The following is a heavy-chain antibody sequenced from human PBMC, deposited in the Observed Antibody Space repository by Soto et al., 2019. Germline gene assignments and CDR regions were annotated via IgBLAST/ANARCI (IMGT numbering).Heavy chain of an antibody. J-gene: IGHJ3*02. D-gene: IGHD1-26*01. CDR1: GFTFSNAW. CDR2: IKSKTDGGTT. V-gene: IGHV3-15*01. CDR3: TTSGEKWELLQEGAFDI. Sequence: GGSLRLSCAASGFTFSNAWMSWVRQAPGKGLEWVGRIKSKTDGGTTDYAAPVKGRFTISRDDSKNTLYLQMNSLKTEDTAVYYCTTSGEKWELLQEGAFDIWGQGTMVTVSS.